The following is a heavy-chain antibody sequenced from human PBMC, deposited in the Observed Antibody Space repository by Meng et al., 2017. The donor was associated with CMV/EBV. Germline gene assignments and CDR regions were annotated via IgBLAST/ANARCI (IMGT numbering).Heavy chain of an antibody. V-gene: IGHV3-7*01. J-gene: IGHJ1*01. Sequence: ESLKISCAASGFTFSSYWMSWVRQAPGKGLEWVANIKQDGSEKYYVDSVKGRFTISRDNAKNSLYLQMNSLRAEDTAVYYCARSSGPRYFQHWGQGTLVTVSS. CDR1: GFTFSSYW. CDR3: ARSSGPRYFQH. CDR2: IKQDGSEK.